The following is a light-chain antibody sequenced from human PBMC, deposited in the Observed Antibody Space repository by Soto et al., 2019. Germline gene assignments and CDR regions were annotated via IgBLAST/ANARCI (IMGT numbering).Light chain of an antibody. J-gene: IGLJ1*01. CDR2: DVS. CDR3: SSYTSIISYV. CDR1: SSDVGGYNY. V-gene: IGLV2-14*03. Sequence: QSVLTQPASVSGSPGQSITISCTGTSSDVGGYNYVSWYQSHPGEAPKLIIYDVSNRPSGVSDRFSGSKSGNTASLTISGLQAEDEADYYCSSYTSIISYVFGTGTKVTVL.